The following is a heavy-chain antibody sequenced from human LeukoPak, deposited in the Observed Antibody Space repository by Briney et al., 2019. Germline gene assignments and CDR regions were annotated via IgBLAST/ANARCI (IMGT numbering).Heavy chain of an antibody. Sequence: PSETLSLTCTVSGVSISSTIYYWGWVRQPPGKGLEWIGTIYYGGTTYYSPSLKSRVTISVDTSENQFSLKLTFVTAADTAIYYCARLSYGRFFDYWGQGTLVTVSS. CDR3: ARLSYGRFFDY. V-gene: IGHV4-39*01. J-gene: IGHJ4*02. CDR1: GVSISSTIYY. D-gene: IGHD3-16*01. CDR2: IYYGGTT.